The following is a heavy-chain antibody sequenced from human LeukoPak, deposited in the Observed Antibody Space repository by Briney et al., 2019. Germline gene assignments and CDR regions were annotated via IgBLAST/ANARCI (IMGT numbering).Heavy chain of an antibody. Sequence: SETLSLTCAVSGGSISSNNWWGWVRQPPGKGLEWIGEIYHSGSPNYNPSLKSRVTISVDRSRNHFSLNLSSVTAADTAVYYCARVNINNWHSCDYWGQGTLVTVSS. D-gene: IGHD1-1*01. CDR3: ARVNINNWHSCDY. CDR2: IYHSGSP. J-gene: IGHJ4*02. CDR1: GGSISSNNW. V-gene: IGHV4-4*02.